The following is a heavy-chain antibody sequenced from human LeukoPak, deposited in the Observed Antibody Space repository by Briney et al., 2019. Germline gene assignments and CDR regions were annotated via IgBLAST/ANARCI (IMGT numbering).Heavy chain of an antibody. CDR3: ARDGYASGSHDY. CDR1: GFTLSSNW. CDR2: IKQEGSKK. V-gene: IGHV3-7*01. Sequence: SLRLSCAASGFTLSSNWMSWVRQAAGKGLEWVANIKQEGSKKNYVDSVRGRFTITRDNAKNSLYLQMNSLRPEDMAVYYCARDGYASGSHDYWGQGTLVTVSS. D-gene: IGHD3-10*01. J-gene: IGHJ4*02.